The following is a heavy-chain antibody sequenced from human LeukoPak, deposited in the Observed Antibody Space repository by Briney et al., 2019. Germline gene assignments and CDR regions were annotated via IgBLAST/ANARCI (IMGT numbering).Heavy chain of an antibody. CDR1: GYTFTDYY. D-gene: IGHD2-21*01. Sequence: GASVKISCKASGYTFTDYYMHWVQQAPGKGLEWMGRVDPEDGETIYAEKFQGRVTITADTSTVTAYMELSSLRSEDTAVYYCARLVVENPYYYYGMDVWGQGTTVTVSS. CDR2: VDPEDGET. J-gene: IGHJ6*02. V-gene: IGHV1-69-2*01. CDR3: ARLVVENPYYYYGMDV.